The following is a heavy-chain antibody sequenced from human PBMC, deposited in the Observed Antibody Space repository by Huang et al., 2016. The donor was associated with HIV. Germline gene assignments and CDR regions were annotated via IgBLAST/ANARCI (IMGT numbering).Heavy chain of an antibody. CDR1: GFTFSSYG. CDR2: ISYDGSNK. V-gene: IGHV3-30*18. CDR3: AKPSGNHRGAFDI. J-gene: IGHJ3*02. D-gene: IGHD6-25*01. Sequence: QVQLVESGGGVVQPGRSLRLSCAASGFTFSSYGMHWVRQAPGKGLEWVAGISYDGSNKYYADSVKGRFTIARDNSKNTLYLQMNSLRAEDTAVYYCAKPSGNHRGAFDIWGQGTMVTVSS.